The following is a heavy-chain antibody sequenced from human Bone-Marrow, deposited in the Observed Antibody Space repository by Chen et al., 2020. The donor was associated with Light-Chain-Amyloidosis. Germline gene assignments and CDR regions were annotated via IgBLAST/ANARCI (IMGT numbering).Heavy chain of an antibody. J-gene: IGHJ4*02. CDR2: IYPDDTDA. CDR3: ARRRDGYNFDY. V-gene: IGHV5-51*01. D-gene: IGHD5-12*01. CDR1: GYTFPNYW. Sequence: EVQQKQSGQDEKKPEESLKIPCKGSGYTFPNYWIGWVRQMPRKGLEWMGVIYPDDTDARYSPSFEGQVTISADKSITTAYLQWRSLKASDTAMYYCARRRDGYNFDYWGQGTLVTVSS.